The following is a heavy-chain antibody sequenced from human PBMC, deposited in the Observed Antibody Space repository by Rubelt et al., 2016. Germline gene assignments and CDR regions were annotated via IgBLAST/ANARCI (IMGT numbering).Heavy chain of an antibody. V-gene: IGHV1-46*01. CDR3: ARDGDSTGDY. J-gene: IGHJ4*02. Sequence: QVQLVQSGAEVKKPGASVRISCKSFRYTFTNYYIHWVRQTPGQGLEWMGLINPSGGSTLSPQKFQGSVTMTTDTYTDTIYMDLSGLGSDDTAVDYCARDGDSTGDYWGQGTLGIVSS. CDR2: INPSGGST. CDR1: RYTFTNYY. D-gene: IGHD6-19*01.